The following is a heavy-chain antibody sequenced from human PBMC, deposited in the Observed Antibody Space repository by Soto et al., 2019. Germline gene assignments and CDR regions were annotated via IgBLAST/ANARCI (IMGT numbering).Heavy chain of an antibody. Sequence: QVQLVQSGAEVKKPGASVKVSCKASGYTFTSYGISWVRQAPGQGIEWMGWISAYNGNTNYAQKLQGRATMTTDTSTSTAYMELRSLRSDDTAVYYCAGDLTEQQLGLSWFDPCGQGTLVTVSS. CDR1: GYTFTSYG. CDR2: ISAYNGNT. V-gene: IGHV1-18*01. CDR3: AGDLTEQQLGLSWFDP. J-gene: IGHJ5*02. D-gene: IGHD6-13*01.